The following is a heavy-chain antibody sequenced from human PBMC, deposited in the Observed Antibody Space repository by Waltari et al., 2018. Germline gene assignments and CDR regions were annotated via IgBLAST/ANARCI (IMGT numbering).Heavy chain of an antibody. CDR2: IRDDGINK. D-gene: IGHD3-3*01. V-gene: IGHV3-30*02. J-gene: IGHJ4*02. Sequence: QVQLVESGGGVVQPGGSLRLSCAASGFTFSSYGMHWVRQAPGRGLEWVAFIRDDGINKYYADSVKGRFTISRDNSKNTLYLQMNSLRAEDTAVYYCARGRGRAVITPFDYWGQGTLVTVSS. CDR1: GFTFSSYG. CDR3: ARGRGRAVITPFDY.